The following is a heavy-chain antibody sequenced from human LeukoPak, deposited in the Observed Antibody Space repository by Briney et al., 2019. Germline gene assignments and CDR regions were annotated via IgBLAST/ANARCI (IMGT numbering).Heavy chain of an antibody. D-gene: IGHD3-9*01. CDR3: ARGGDVLRYFDWLLSLDGMDV. V-gene: IGHV1-8*01. J-gene: IGHJ6*02. Sequence: ASVKVSCKASGYTFTSYDINWVRQATGQGLEWMGWMNPNSGNTGYAQKFQGRVTMTRNTSISTAYMELSSLRSEDTAVYYCARGGDVLRYFDWLLSLDGMDVWGQGTTVTVSS. CDR2: MNPNSGNT. CDR1: GYTFTSYD.